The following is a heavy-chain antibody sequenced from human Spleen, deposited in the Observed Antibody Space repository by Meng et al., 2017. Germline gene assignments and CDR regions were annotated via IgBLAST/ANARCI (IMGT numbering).Heavy chain of an antibody. CDR1: GYSISSDYY. Sequence: SETLSLTCTVSGYSISSDYYWSWIRQPPGKALEWIGFIYYRGNTHYNPSLKSRVTISVDTSQNQISLRLSSVTAADTAVYFCAREASSSGSGDYYSFFDYWGQGKVVTVSS. D-gene: IGHD3-10*01. CDR3: AREASSSGSGDYYSFFDY. CDR2: IYYRGNT. J-gene: IGHJ4*02. V-gene: IGHV4-38-2*02.